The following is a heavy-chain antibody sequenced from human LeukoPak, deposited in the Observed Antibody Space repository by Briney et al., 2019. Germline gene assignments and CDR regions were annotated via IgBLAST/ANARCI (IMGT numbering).Heavy chain of an antibody. CDR1: GFTFSDYY. CDR3: ARDAFLWFGERGYFQH. D-gene: IGHD3-10*01. V-gene: IGHV3-11*05. J-gene: IGHJ1*01. Sequence: GGSLRLSCAASGFTFSDYYMSWIRQAPGKGLEWVSYISSSGTYTNYADSVKGRFTISRDNAKNSLYLQMNSLRAEDTAVYYCARDAFLWFGERGYFQHWGQGTLVTVSS. CDR2: ISSSGTYT.